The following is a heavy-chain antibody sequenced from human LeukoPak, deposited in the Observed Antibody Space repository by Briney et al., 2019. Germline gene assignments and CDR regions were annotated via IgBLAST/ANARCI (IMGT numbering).Heavy chain of an antibody. Sequence: SETLSLTCTVSGGSISSGDYYWSWIRQPPGKGLEWIGYIYYSGSTYYNPSLKSRVTISVDTSKNQFSLKLSSVTAADTAVYYCARDGTTANDAFDIWGQGTMVTVSS. D-gene: IGHD4-17*01. CDR3: ARDGTTANDAFDI. V-gene: IGHV4-30-4*01. J-gene: IGHJ3*02. CDR2: IYYSGST. CDR1: GGSISSGDYY.